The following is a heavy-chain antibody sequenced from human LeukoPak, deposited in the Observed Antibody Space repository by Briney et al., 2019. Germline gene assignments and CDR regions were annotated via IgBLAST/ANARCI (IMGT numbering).Heavy chain of an antibody. D-gene: IGHD3-9*01. CDR3: ARGFDILPV. V-gene: IGHV4-59*11. CDR2: IYYTGST. Sequence: SETLPLTCTVSGGSMSPHYWNWIRQPPGKELEWIASIYYTGSTYYNPSLQSRVTISVDTARSQFSLKVRSVSAADTAVYYCARGFDILPVWGKGTTVAVST. J-gene: IGHJ6*04. CDR1: GGSMSPHY.